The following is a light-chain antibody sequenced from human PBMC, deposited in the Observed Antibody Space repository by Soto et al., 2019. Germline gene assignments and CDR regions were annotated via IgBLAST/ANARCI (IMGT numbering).Light chain of an antibody. CDR3: CSYTGVYTLVI. J-gene: IGLJ2*01. Sequence: QSVLTQPASVSGSPGQSITISCTGTSSDVGSYNLVSWYQQYPGKVPKLLIYEGSKRPSGISNRFSGSQSGNTASLTISGLQAEDEADYYCCSYTGVYTLVIFGGGTQLTVL. V-gene: IGLV2-23*01. CDR1: SSDVGSYNL. CDR2: EGS.